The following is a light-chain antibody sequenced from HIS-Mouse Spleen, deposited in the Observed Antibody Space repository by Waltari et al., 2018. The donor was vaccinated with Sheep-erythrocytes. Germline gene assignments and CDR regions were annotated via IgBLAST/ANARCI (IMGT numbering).Light chain of an antibody. V-gene: IGLV2-23*01. Sequence: QSALTQPASVSGSPGQSITISCTGTSSDVGSYNLVSWYQQHPGKAPKLMIYEGSKRPSGVSNRFSGSKSGTTASLTISGLQAEDEADYYFCSYAGSSTPWVFGGGTKLTVL. CDR1: SSDVGSYNL. CDR3: CSYAGSSTPWV. CDR2: EGS. J-gene: IGLJ3*02.